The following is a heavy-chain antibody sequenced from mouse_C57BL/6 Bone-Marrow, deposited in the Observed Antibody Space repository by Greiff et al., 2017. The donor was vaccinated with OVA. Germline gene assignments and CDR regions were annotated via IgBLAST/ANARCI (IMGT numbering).Heavy chain of an antibody. CDR3: ARDPSYYSNLYYFDY. CDR2: ISDGGSYT. D-gene: IGHD2-5*01. CDR1: GFTFSSYA. V-gene: IGHV5-4*01. J-gene: IGHJ2*01. Sequence: QGVESGGGLVKPGGSLKLSCAASGFTFSSYAMSWVRQTPEKRLEWVATISDGGSYTYYPDNVKGRFTISRDNAKNNLYLQMSHLKSEDTAMYYCARDPSYYSNLYYFDYWGQGTTLTVSS.